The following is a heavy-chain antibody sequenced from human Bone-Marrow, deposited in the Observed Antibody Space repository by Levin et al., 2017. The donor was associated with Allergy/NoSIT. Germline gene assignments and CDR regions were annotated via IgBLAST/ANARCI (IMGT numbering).Heavy chain of an antibody. D-gene: IGHD3-10*01. CDR2: IFTTGST. J-gene: IGHJ5*02. CDR1: GGSNSNYY. V-gene: IGHV4-4*07. Sequence: SETLSLTCLVSGGSNSNYYWSWIRQPAGKGLEWIGNIFTTGSTNYNPSLKNRVTMSMGPSKNQFSLNLTSVTAADTAVYYCARGGNRFDPWGQGTPVTVSS. CDR3: ARGGNRFDP.